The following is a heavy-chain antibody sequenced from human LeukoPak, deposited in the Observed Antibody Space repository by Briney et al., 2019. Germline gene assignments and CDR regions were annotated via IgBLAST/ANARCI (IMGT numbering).Heavy chain of an antibody. CDR1: GGSFSGYY. V-gene: IGHV4-39*01. CDR2: IYYSGST. CDR3: ASRYYDSSGYYFDY. Sequence: SETLSLTCAVYGGSFSGYYWGWIRQPPGKGLEWIGSIYYSGSTYYNPSLKSRVTISVDTSKNQFSLKLSSVTAADTAVYYCASRYYDSSGYYFDYWGQGTLVTVSS. D-gene: IGHD3-22*01. J-gene: IGHJ4*02.